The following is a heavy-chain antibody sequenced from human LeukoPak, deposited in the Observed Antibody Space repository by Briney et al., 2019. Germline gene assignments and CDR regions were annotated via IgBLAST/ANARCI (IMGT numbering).Heavy chain of an antibody. CDR3: AAQTTVVTQ. V-gene: IGHV4-39*01. J-gene: IGHJ4*02. D-gene: IGHD4-23*01. CDR1: GGSVSNNDYY. CDR2: IHHSGHT. Sequence: SETLSLTCTVSGGSVSNNDYYWGWLRQPPGKGLEWIGTIHHSGHTYYNPSLKSRVTISVDTSKNQFSLKLSSVTAADTAVYYCAAQTTVVTQWGQGTLVTVSS.